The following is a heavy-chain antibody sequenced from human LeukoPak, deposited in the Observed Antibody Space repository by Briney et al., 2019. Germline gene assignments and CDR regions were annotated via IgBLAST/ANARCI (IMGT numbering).Heavy chain of an antibody. CDR1: GDSVSSQSAA. CDR2: RYYRSKWYN. J-gene: IGHJ3*01. CDR3: ARGGLVRGSINSFIAFDV. Sequence: SQILSLTCDISGDSVSSQSAAWNWIRHSPSRGLGWLGRRYYRSKWYNDYAVSVESRISINPDTSKNQFSLQLSSVTPEDTALYYCARGGLVRGSINSFIAFDVWGQGIMVTVSS. V-gene: IGHV6-1*01. D-gene: IGHD3-10*01.